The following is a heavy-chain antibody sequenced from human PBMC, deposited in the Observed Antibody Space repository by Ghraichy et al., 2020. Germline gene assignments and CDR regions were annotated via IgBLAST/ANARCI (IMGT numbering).Heavy chain of an antibody. Sequence: GGSLRLSCAASGFTVSNNYMSWVRQAPGKGLEWVSLIYSGGNTYYADSVKGRFTISRDNSKNTLYLQMNSLRAEDTAVYYCARVMGWPNWFDPWGQGTLVTVSS. V-gene: IGHV3-66*01. CDR3: ARVMGWPNWFDP. J-gene: IGHJ5*02. CDR2: IYSGGNT. CDR1: GFTVSNNY. D-gene: IGHD2-15*01.